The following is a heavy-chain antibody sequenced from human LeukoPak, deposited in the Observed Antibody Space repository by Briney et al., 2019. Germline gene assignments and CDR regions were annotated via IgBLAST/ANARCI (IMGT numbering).Heavy chain of an antibody. V-gene: IGHV1-8*01. D-gene: IGHD3-10*01. CDR2: MNPNSGNT. CDR3: ARDIHHDYYGSGSMFDY. J-gene: IGHJ4*02. Sequence: ASVKVSCKASGYTFTSYDINWVRQATGQGLEWMGWMNPNSGNTGYAQKFQGRVTMTRNTSISTAYMELSSLRSDDTAVYYCARDIHHDYYGSGSMFDYWGQGTLVTVSS. CDR1: GYTFTSYD.